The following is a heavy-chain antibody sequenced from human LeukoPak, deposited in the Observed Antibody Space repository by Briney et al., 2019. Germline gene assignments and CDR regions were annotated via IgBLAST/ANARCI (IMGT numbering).Heavy chain of an antibody. V-gene: IGHV3-7*01. CDR1: GFTFSSYW. Sequence: PGGSLRLSCAASGFTFSSYWMNWARQAPGKGLEWVASINHNGNVNYYVDSVKGRFTISRDNAKNSLYLQMNSLRDEDTAVYYCACARTGGAYFDYWGQGTLVTVSS. CDR3: ACARTGGAYFDY. J-gene: IGHJ4*02. D-gene: IGHD1-1*01. CDR2: INHNGNVN.